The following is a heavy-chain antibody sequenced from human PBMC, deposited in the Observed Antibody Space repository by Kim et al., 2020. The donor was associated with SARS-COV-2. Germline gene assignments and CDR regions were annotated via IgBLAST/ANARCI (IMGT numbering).Heavy chain of an antibody. V-gene: IGHV3-21*01. Sequence: GGSLRLSCAASGFAFDTHSMNWVRQAPGKGLEWVSSIGGTTNYIYYADSVKGRFTISRDNSKNSLYLQMNSLSAEDTAVYYCARGGYCSSTSRYLYYYALDVWGQGTTVTVSS. J-gene: IGHJ6*02. D-gene: IGHD2-2*01. CDR1: GFAFDTHS. CDR2: IGGTTNYI. CDR3: ARGGYCSSTSRYLYYYALDV.